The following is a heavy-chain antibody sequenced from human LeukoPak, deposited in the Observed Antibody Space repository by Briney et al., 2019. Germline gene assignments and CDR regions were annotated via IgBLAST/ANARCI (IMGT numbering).Heavy chain of an antibody. Sequence: GSLRLSCEVSGFTCSDYSMNWVRQAPGKGLEWIGYIYYSGSTNYNPSLKSRVTISVDTSKNQFSLKLSSVTAADTAVYYCARILRGYDFHYYYYMDVWGKGTTVTISS. J-gene: IGHJ6*03. CDR1: GFTCSDYS. D-gene: IGHD5-12*01. CDR3: ARILRGYDFHYYYYMDV. CDR2: IYYSGST. V-gene: IGHV4-59*01.